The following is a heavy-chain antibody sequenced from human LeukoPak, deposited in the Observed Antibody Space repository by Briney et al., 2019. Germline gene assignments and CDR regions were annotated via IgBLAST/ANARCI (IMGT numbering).Heavy chain of an antibody. Sequence: KPSETLSLTCTVSGGSLSYFYWSWIRQSAGKGLEWIGYIDTSGGTNYNPSLKSRVTISVDTSKNQFSLKLSSVTAADTPVYYCARAQAYYYDSSGKNYYYYYYMDVWGKGTTVTISS. J-gene: IGHJ6*03. CDR3: ARAQAYYYDSSGKNYYYYYYMDV. V-gene: IGHV4-4*08. CDR2: IDTSGGT. D-gene: IGHD3-22*01. CDR1: GGSLSYFY.